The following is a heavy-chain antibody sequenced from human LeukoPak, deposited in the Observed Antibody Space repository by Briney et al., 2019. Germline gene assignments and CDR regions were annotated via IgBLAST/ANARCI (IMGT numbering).Heavy chain of an antibody. V-gene: IGHV4-61*01. Sequence: PSETLSLTCTVSGGSVSSGNYYWSWIRQPPGKGLEWIGFMSNSGHTDSNASLKSRVTISVDTSKNQFSLKLNSVTAADTAVYYCAGNDDYDILTGYPVDYWGQGTLVTVSS. CDR3: AGNDDYDILTGYPVDY. CDR2: MSNSGHT. D-gene: IGHD3-9*01. CDR1: GGSVSSGNYY. J-gene: IGHJ4*02.